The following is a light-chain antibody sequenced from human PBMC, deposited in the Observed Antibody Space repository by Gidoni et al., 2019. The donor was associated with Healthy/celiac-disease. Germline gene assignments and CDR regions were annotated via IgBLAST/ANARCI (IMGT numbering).Light chain of an antibody. CDR3: QQLKSYPRT. CDR1: KGISSY. CDR2: AAS. J-gene: IGKJ1*01. V-gene: IGKV1-9*01. Sequence: DIQLTQSPSFLSASVGDRVTITCRPSKGISSYLAWYQQKPGKAPKLLIYAASTLQIGVPSRFSGSGSGTEFTLTISSLQPEDVATYYCQQLKSYPRTFGQGTKVEIK.